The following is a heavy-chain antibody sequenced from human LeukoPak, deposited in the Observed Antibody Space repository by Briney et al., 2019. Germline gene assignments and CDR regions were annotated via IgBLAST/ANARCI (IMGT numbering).Heavy chain of an antibody. J-gene: IGHJ6*03. Sequence: ASVKVSCKASGYTFTGYYMHWVRQAPGQGLEWMGIINPSGGSTSYAQKFQGRVTMTRDMSTSTVYMELSSLRSEDTAVYYCARDGDWWTTTRKEYYYYYYYMDVWGKGTTVTVSS. D-gene: IGHD1-26*01. CDR1: GYTFTGYY. V-gene: IGHV1-46*01. CDR2: INPSGGST. CDR3: ARDGDWWTTTRKEYYYYYYYMDV.